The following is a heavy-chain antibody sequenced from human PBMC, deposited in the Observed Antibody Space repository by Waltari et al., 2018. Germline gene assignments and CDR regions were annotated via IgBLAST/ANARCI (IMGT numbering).Heavy chain of an antibody. V-gene: IGHV3-48*04. J-gene: IGHJ4*02. CDR1: GFTFSSYS. Sequence: EVQLVESGGGLVQPGGSLRLSCAASGFTFSSYSMNWVRQAPGKGLEWVSYIRSSSSTIYYAGSVKGRFTISRDNAKNSLYLQMNSLRAEDTAVYYCARDRYYDFWSGYSPQSYYFDYWGQGTLVTVSS. D-gene: IGHD3-3*01. CDR3: ARDRYYDFWSGYSPQSYYFDY. CDR2: IRSSSSTI.